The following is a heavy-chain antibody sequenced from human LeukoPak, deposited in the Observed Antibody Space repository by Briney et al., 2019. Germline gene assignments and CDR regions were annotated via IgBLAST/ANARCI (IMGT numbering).Heavy chain of an antibody. Sequence: GGSLRLSCAASGFTFRRLAMTWVRQAPGKGLEWVATISASGTYYADPVKGRFFISRDNSRNTLDLQMNSLRAEDTAVYYCARAAEANLLLFSYYMDVWGKGTTVTVSS. CDR1: GFTFRRLA. CDR2: ISASGT. V-gene: IGHV3-23*01. J-gene: IGHJ6*03. CDR3: ARAAEANLLLFSYYMDV. D-gene: IGHD2/OR15-2a*01.